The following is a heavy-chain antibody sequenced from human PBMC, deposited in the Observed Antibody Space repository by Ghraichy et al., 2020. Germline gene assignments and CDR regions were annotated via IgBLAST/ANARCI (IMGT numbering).Heavy chain of an antibody. CDR2: IYYRGST. J-gene: IGHJ3*02. Sequence: SETLSLTCTVSGGSISSYYWSWIRQPPGKGLEWIGYIYYRGSTNYNPSLKSRVTISVDTSKNQFSLKLSSVTAADTAVYYCARGGGSGSWGRTFDIWGQGTMVTVSS. CDR1: GGSISSYY. D-gene: IGHD3-10*01. V-gene: IGHV4-59*01. CDR3: ARGGGSGSWGRTFDI.